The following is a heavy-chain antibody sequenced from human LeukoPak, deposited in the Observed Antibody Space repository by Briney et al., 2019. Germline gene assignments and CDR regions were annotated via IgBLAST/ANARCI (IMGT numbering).Heavy chain of an antibody. Sequence: QPGGSLRLSCAASGFTFSSYAMSWVRQARGKGLEWVSSISGSGESAYYADSVKGRFTISRDKTKNTLYLQMNSLRAEDTAVYYCAKDSVLIPAGWFDPWGQGTLVTVSS. J-gene: IGHJ5*02. CDR1: GFTFSSYA. CDR2: ISGSGESA. CDR3: AKDSVLIPAGWFDP. V-gene: IGHV3-23*01. D-gene: IGHD2-2*01.